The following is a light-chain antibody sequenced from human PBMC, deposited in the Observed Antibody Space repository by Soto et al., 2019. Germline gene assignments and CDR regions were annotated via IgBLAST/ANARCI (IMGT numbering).Light chain of an antibody. CDR1: QDISNY. J-gene: IGKJ3*01. CDR2: DAS. CDR3: QQYDNLPLFT. Sequence: DIQMTQSPSSLSASVGDRVTITCQASQDISNYLNWYQQKPGKAPKLLIYDASNLETGVPSRFSGSGSGTDFTCTISSLQPEDIGTYYCQQYDNLPLFTFGPGTKVDIK. V-gene: IGKV1-33*01.